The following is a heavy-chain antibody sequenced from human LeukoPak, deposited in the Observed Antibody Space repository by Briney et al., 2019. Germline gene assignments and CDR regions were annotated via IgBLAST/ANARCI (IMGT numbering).Heavy chain of an antibody. J-gene: IGHJ4*02. CDR1: GYTFTSYG. CDR3: ARVPSGGPFDY. D-gene: IGHD2-15*01. V-gene: IGHV1-18*01. CDR2: ISAYNGNT. Sequence: GSVTVSCKASGYTFTSYGISWVRQAPGQGLEWMGWISAYNGNTNYAQRLQGRVTLTTDTSTSTAYMELRSLTSDDTAVYYCARVPSGGPFDYWGQGTLVTVSS.